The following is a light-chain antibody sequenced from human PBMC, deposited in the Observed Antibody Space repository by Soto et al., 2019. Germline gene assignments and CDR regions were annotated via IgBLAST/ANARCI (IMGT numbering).Light chain of an antibody. CDR1: QSITNY. J-gene: IGKJ4*01. Sequence: IQMTQSPSAQSASVGDRVTIAVRASQSITNYFNWYQHKPGQAPNLLIYAASTLQAGVPSRFRGSGSGTDFTLTISSLQPEHFATYFCQQSNSSPPTFGGGTKVDIK. CDR3: QQSNSSPPT. CDR2: AAS. V-gene: IGKV1-39*01.